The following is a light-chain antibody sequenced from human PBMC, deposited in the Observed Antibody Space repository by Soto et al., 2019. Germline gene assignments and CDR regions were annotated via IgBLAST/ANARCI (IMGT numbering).Light chain of an antibody. V-gene: IGKV3-11*01. CDR1: QSVGIN. Sequence: EVVLTQSPATLSLSPGERATLSCRASQSVGINLAWYHQKPGQAPRLLIYKVSNRANGIPARISGSGSGTDFTLTISSVEPEDFAIYYCQHYSGDRATFGQGTKVEI. CDR2: KVS. CDR3: QHYSGDRAT. J-gene: IGKJ1*01.